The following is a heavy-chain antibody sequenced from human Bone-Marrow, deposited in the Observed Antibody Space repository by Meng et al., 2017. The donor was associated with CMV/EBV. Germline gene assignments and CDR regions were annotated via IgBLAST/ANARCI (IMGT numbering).Heavy chain of an antibody. V-gene: IGHV5-10-1*01. J-gene: IGHJ5*02. CDR1: YSFPSYW. Sequence: YSFPSYWIGWVRQMPGKGLEWMGRIDPSDSYTNYSPSFQGHVTISADKSISTAYLQWSSLKASDTAMYYCAGGDFWSGHTKANWFDPWGQETLVTVSS. CDR3: AGGDFWSGHTKANWFDP. CDR2: IDPSDSYT. D-gene: IGHD3-3*01.